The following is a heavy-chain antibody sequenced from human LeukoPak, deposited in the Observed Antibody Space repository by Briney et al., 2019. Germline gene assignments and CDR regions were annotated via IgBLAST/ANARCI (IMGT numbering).Heavy chain of an antibody. J-gene: IGHJ4*02. V-gene: IGHV4-4*02. D-gene: IGHD4-23*01. CDR3: ARNGGNSDFDY. CDR1: GASISSNNC. CDR2: IYDSEST. Sequence: SGALSLTCAVSGASISSNNCWTWVRQPPGKGLEWIGEIYDSESTNYNPSLKSRVTISIDKSKKQFSLTLSSMTAADTAVYYCARNGGNSDFDYWGQGTLVTVSS.